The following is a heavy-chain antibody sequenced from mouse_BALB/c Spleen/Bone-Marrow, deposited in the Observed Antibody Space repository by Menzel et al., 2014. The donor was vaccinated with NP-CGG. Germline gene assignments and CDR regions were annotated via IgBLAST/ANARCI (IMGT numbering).Heavy chain of an antibody. CDR3: TRDYGSSPDY. J-gene: IGHJ2*01. Sequence: EVKLVESGGGLVQPGGCVKLSCVASGFTFSNYWMNWVRQSPEKGLEWVAEIRLKSNNYATHYAESVKGRFTISRDDSKSSVYLQMNNLRAEDTGIYYCTRDYGSSPDYWGQGTTLTVSS. CDR2: IRLKSNNYAT. D-gene: IGHD1-1*01. CDR1: GFTFSNYW. V-gene: IGHV6-6*02.